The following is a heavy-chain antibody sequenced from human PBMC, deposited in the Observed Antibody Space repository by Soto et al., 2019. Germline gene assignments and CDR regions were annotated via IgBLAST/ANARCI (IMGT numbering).Heavy chain of an antibody. CDR1: GGPISSYY. D-gene: IGHD4-17*01. CDR3: ARDYGDYWGYFDL. J-gene: IGHJ2*01. Sequence: QVQLQESGPGLVKPSETLSLTCIVSGGPISSYYWSWIRQPPGKGLEWIGYINYSGSTNYNPSLKSRVTMSVDTSKNHFSLRVSSVTAADTAVSYCARDYGDYWGYFDLWGRGALVTVSS. V-gene: IGHV4-59*01. CDR2: INYSGST.